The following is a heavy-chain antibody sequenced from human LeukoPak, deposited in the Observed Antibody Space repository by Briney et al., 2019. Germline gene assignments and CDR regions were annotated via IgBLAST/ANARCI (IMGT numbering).Heavy chain of an antibody. CDR3: ARREVMGCCDY. D-gene: IGHD3-10*01. J-gene: IGHJ4*02. CDR2: IKQDGSEK. Sequence: GGSLRLSCAASGFTFSDYYMSWIRQAPGKGLEWVANIKQDGSEKYYVDSVKGRFTISRDNAKNSLYLQMNSLRAEDTAVYYCARREVMGCCDYWGQGTLVTVSS. CDR1: GFTFSDYY. V-gene: IGHV3-7*01.